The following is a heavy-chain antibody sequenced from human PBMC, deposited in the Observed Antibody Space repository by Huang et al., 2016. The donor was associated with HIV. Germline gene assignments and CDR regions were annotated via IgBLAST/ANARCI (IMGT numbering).Heavy chain of an antibody. V-gene: IGHV4-34*02. CDR1: GGAFRGSS. CDR3: ARGFNYYASDNLGVYYFDS. CDR2: INHNGKI. D-gene: IGHD3-10*01. J-gene: IGHJ4*02. Sequence: QVQLKQWGAGLLKPSETLSLTCAVYGGAFRGSSWTWIGQFPEKGLEWIGDINHNGKIIYNPSLSARVTISTDTSKNHFSLHLTSVTAADTALYYCARGFNYYASDNLGVYYFDSWGLGTLVTVSP.